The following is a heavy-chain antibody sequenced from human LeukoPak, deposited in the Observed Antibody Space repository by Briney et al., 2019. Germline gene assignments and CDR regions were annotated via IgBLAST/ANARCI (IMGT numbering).Heavy chain of an antibody. J-gene: IGHJ4*01. D-gene: IGHD3-9*01. CDR1: GFSVNSYYY. CDR2: IFRDGYT. V-gene: IGHV4-38-2*02. Sequence: SETLSLTCSVSGFSVNSYYYWVWIRQPPGKGLEWIGAIFRDGYTYYTPSLESRVIISIDTSEDQFSLKLNSVTAADTAVYYCARGGGKTGPFHYWGHGALVTVSS. CDR3: ARGGGKTGPFHY.